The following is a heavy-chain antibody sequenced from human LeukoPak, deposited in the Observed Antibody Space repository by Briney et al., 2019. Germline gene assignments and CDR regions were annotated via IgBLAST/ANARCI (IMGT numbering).Heavy chain of an antibody. CDR2: TNPNSGGT. V-gene: IGHV1-2*02. CDR3: ARDSCSSTSCLSIDDY. J-gene: IGHJ4*02. D-gene: IGHD2-2*01. CDR1: GYTFSGYY. Sequence: ASVKVSCKASGYTFSGYYMHWVRQAPGQGLEWMGWTNPNSGGTNYAQKFQGRVTVTRDTSISTAYMELSRLSSDDTAVYYCARDSCSSTSCLSIDDYWGQGTLVTVSS.